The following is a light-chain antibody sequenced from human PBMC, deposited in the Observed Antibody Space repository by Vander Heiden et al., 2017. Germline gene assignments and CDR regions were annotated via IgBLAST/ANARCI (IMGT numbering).Light chain of an antibody. V-gene: IGLV3-10*01. Sequence: SYELTQPPSLSVSPGQTARITCSGDALPKEYVYWYQQKSGQAPVLVIYEDSKRPSGIPERFSGSSSGTVATLTITGAQVDDEGDYYCYSTDHNGDQVFGGGTLLAVL. J-gene: IGLJ3*02. CDR2: EDS. CDR3: YSTDHNGDQV. CDR1: ALPKEY.